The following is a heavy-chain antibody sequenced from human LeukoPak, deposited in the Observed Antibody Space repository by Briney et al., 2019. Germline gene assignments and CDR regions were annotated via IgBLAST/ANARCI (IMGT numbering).Heavy chain of an antibody. D-gene: IGHD6-13*01. J-gene: IGHJ4*02. V-gene: IGHV4-59*12. CDR1: GGSISSYY. Sequence: PSETLSLTCTVSGGSISSYYWSWIRQPPGKGLEWIGYISYSGSTNYNPSLKSRLTISLDTSKRQFSLNLNSATVADTALYYCARDYGGGWYQIDYWGQGTLVTVSS. CDR3: ARDYGGGWYQIDY. CDR2: ISYSGST.